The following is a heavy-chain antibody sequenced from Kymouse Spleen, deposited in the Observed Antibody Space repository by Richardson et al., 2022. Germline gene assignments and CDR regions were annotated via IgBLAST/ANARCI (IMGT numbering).Heavy chain of an antibody. CDR3: AREPYNWNYYYYYGMDV. J-gene: IGHJ6*02. CDR2: IWYDGSNK. Sequence: QVQLVESGGGVVQPGRSLRLSCAASGFTFSSYGMHWVRQAPGKGLEWVAVIWYDGSNKYYADSVKGRFTISRDNSKNTLYLQMNSLRAEDTAVYYCAREPYNWNYYYYYGMDVWGQGTTVTVSS. D-gene: IGHD1-20*01,IGHD1-7*01. V-gene: IGHV3-33*01. CDR1: GFTFSSYG.